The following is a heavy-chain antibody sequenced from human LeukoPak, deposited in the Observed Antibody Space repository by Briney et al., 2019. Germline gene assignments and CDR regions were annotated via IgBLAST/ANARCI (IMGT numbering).Heavy chain of an antibody. V-gene: IGHV3-9*01. CDR1: GFTFDDYA. CDR2: ISWNSATI. CDR3: AKVSTFTGSSTDV. D-gene: IGHD2/OR15-2a*01. Sequence: GGSLRLSCAASGFTFDDYAMHWVRQAPGKGLEWVSGISWNSATIGYADSVEGRFTISRDNAKNPLYLQMNSLRAEDTALYYCAKVSTFTGSSTDVWGKGTTVTVSS. J-gene: IGHJ6*04.